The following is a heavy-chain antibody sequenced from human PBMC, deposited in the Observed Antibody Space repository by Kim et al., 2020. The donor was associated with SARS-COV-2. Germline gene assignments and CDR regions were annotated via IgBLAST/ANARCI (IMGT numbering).Heavy chain of an antibody. D-gene: IGHD6-13*01. J-gene: IGHJ4*02. Sequence: SNKDYADSGRGRFTISRDNSKNTLYLQMNSLRAEDTAVYYCARDVYSSSDWGQGTLVTVSS. CDR2: SNK. V-gene: IGHV3-33*01. CDR3: ARDVYSSSD.